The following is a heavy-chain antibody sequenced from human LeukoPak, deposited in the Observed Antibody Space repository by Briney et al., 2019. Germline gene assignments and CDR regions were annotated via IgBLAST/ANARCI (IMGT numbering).Heavy chain of an antibody. CDR1: GFTVSSNY. CDR2: IYSGGST. CDR3: ARDRSFDY. V-gene: IGHV3-66*01. J-gene: IGHJ4*02. Sequence: PGGSLRLSCAASGFTVSSNYMSSVRQAPGKGLEWVSVIYSGGSTYYADSVKGKFTISRDNSKNTLYLQMNSLRAEDTAVYYCARDRSFDYWGQGTLVTVSS.